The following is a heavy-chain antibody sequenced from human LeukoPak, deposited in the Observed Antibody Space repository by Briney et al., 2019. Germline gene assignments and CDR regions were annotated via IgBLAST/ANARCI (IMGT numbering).Heavy chain of an antibody. D-gene: IGHD3-22*01. J-gene: IGHJ4*02. CDR1: GFTFSSYG. Sequence: GGSLRLSCAASGFTFSSYGMNWVRRAPGKGLEWVSYISSSSSTIYYADSVKGRFTISRDNAKNSLYLQMNSLRAEDTAVYYCARDLGIGRGYTVEDYWGQGTLVTVSS. V-gene: IGHV3-48*01. CDR3: ARDLGIGRGYTVEDY. CDR2: ISSSSSTI.